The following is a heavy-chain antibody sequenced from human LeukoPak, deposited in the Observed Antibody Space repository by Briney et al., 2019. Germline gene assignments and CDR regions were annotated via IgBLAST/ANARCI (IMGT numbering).Heavy chain of an antibody. Sequence: PGGSLRLSCAASGFTFSSYEMNWVRQAPGKGLEWVAVISYDGSNKYYADSVKGRFTISRDNSKNTLYLQMNSLRAEDTAVYYCAKEGSIFGVVIRPYYFDYWGQGTLVTVSS. V-gene: IGHV3-30*18. J-gene: IGHJ4*02. CDR2: ISYDGSNK. CDR3: AKEGSIFGVVIRPYYFDY. CDR1: GFTFSSYE. D-gene: IGHD3-3*01.